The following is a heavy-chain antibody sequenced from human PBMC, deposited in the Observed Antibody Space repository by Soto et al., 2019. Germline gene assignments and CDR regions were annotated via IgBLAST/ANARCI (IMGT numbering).Heavy chain of an antibody. CDR1: GFTFSTYA. D-gene: IGHD2-2*01. V-gene: IGHV3-23*01. CDR3: AKGGDGYCSTTSCLFHFDY. CDR2: ISGSADAT. Sequence: EVQLLESGGGLVQTGGSLRLSCAASGFTFSTYAMSWVRQAPGKGLEWDSTISGSADATFYADSVKGRFAIFRDNSRTMFYLQMNSLRAEDTAVYYCAKGGDGYCSTTSCLFHFDYWGPGTLATVSS. J-gene: IGHJ4*02.